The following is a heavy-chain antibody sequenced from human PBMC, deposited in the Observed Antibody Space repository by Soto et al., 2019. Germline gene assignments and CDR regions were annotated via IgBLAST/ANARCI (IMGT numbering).Heavy chain of an antibody. CDR3: AGAGCDGGTCYTLVGRRYCMDV. D-gene: IGHD2-15*01. J-gene: IGHJ6*01. V-gene: IGHV3-30-3*01. Sequence: QVQLVESGGGVVQPGRSLRLSCAASGFTFSNYAMYWVRQAPGKGLEWVAVISYDGNNKYYADSVKGRFTISRDNSKNTLYLQMNRLRAGDTAVYYCAGAGCDGGTCYTLVGRRYCMDVWWQGAPVTVSS. CDR2: ISYDGNNK. CDR1: GFTFSNYA.